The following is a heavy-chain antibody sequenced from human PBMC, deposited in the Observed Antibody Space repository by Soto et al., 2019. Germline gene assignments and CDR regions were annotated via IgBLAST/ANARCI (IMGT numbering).Heavy chain of an antibody. CDR2: ISHDGSSQ. J-gene: IGHJ4*02. CDR3: AKATSAYTYGYFDF. Sequence: PGGSLRLSCEVTGFTFRNYAMQWVRQAPGKGLEWVAVISHDGSSQYYADSMRGRSTISRDNSKTTLYLEINSLRTDDTAIYYCAKATSAYTYGYFDFWGQGTVVTVSS. CDR1: GFTFRNYA. D-gene: IGHD5-18*01. V-gene: IGHV3-30*04.